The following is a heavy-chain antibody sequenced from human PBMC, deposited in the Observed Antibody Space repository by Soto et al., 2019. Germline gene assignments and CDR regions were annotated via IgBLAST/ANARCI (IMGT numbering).Heavy chain of an antibody. V-gene: IGHV3-23*01. CDR1: GFTFSSYG. CDR3: AKGYYDTTAEGAFDI. CDR2: ISGSGGYT. J-gene: IGHJ3*02. D-gene: IGHD3-22*01. Sequence: LRLSCAASGFTFSSYGMSWVRQAPGKGLEWVSAISGSGGYTYYADSVKGRLTISRDNSKNTLYLQMNSLRAEDTAVYYCAKGYYDTTAEGAFDIWGQGTMVTVS.